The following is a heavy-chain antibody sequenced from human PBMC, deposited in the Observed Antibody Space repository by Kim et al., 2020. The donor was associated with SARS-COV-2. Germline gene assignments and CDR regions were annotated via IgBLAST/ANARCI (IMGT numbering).Heavy chain of an antibody. V-gene: IGHV3-23*01. CDR1: GFTFSSYA. CDR2: ISGSGGST. CDR3: AKDSTQVEATGDYFFDY. D-gene: IGHD2-21*02. Sequence: GGSLRLSCAASGFTFSSYAMSWVRQAPGKGLEWVSAISGSGGSTYYADSVKGRFTISRDNSKNTLYLQMNSLRAEDTAVYYCAKDSTQVEATGDYFFDYWGQGTLVTVSS. J-gene: IGHJ4*02.